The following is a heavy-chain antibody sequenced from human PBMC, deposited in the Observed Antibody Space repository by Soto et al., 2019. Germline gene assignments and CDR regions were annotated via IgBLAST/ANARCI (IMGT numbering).Heavy chain of an antibody. V-gene: IGHV4-31*03. D-gene: IGHD3-16*01. CDR2: IYNSATT. J-gene: IGHJ4*02. CDR3: TTHSWGAPGPY. CDR1: GGSISTGGYY. Sequence: SETLSLTSTVAGGSISTGGYYWSWIRQHPGKGLEWIGYIYNSATTYYNPSLKSRVTISVDTSKNQFSLKLSSVTVADTAVYYCTTHSWGAPGPYWGQGTLVTVSS.